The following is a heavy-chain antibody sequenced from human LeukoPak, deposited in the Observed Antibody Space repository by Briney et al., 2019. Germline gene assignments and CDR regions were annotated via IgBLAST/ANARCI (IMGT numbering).Heavy chain of an antibody. J-gene: IGHJ4*02. CDR2: VGHEDGTT. D-gene: IGHD3-22*01. V-gene: IGHV1-24*01. CDR1: GSALSKIS. CDR3: ATGAIVFDF. Sequence: ASGRVSCKVSGSALSKISIDWVRQAPGKGLEWMGTVGHEDGTTIHAQKFQGRFNMTVDTATDTAYMEMSSLMSEDTAMYYCATGAIVFDFWGQGTLVTVSS.